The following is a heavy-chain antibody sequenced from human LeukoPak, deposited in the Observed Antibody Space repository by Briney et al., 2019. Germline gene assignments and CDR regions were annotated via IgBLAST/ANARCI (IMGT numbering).Heavy chain of an antibody. D-gene: IGHD6-19*01. CDR2: IYYSGST. V-gene: IGHV4-31*03. CDR1: GGSISGGGYY. J-gene: IGHJ4*02. CDR3: ARDRSSGWFDY. Sequence: SETLSLTCTVSGGSISGGGYYYTWIRQHPGKGLEYIGYIYYSGSTYYNPSLKSRVAMSVDTSKSQFSLKLSSVTAADTAVYYCARDRSSGWFDYWGQGTLVTVSS.